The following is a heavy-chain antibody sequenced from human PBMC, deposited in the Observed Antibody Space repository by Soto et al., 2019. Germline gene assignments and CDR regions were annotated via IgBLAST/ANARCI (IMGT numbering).Heavy chain of an antibody. D-gene: IGHD2-2*02. CDR3: ARDRVVPAAIGGFDY. Sequence: PEGSLRLSCAASGFSFSSYVMHWVRQDPGKGLEWVAIIWFDGSKRYYADSVKGRFTISRDNAKNSLYLQMNSLRAEDTAVYYCARDRVVPAAIGGFDYWGQRTLVTVSS. CDR2: IWFDGSKR. V-gene: IGHV3-33*01. J-gene: IGHJ4*02. CDR1: GFSFSSYV.